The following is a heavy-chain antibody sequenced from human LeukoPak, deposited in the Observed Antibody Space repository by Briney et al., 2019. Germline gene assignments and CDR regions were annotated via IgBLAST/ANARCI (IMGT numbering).Heavy chain of an antibody. D-gene: IGHD6-19*01. CDR2: ISAYNGNT. CDR3: ARGIAVAGPYYFDY. CDR1: GYTFTSYG. J-gene: IGHJ4*02. Sequence: ASVKVSCKASGYTFTSYGISWVRQAPGQGLEWMGWISAYNGNTNYAQKLQARVTMTTGTSTSTAYMELRSLRSDDTAVYYCARGIAVAGPYYFDYWGQGTLVTVSS. V-gene: IGHV1-18*01.